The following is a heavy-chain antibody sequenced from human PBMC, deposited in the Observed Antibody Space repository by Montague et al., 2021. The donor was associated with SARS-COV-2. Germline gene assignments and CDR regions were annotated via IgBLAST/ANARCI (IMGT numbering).Heavy chain of an antibody. V-gene: IGHV4-34*12. CDR1: GEPYNPWGQSFNNYH. Sequence: SETLSLTCAVYGEPYNPWGQSFNNYHWSWIRQSQGKGLEWIGDIKRGDTKYNPSLKSRVTISADTAKKEFSLMLTAVTAADTAVYYCARRPAPLLHLGWSQRYFEYYGLDVWGQGTAGIVS. CDR2: IKRGDT. D-gene: IGHD3/OR15-3a*01. CDR3: ARRPAPLLHLGWSQRYFEYYGLDV. J-gene: IGHJ6*02.